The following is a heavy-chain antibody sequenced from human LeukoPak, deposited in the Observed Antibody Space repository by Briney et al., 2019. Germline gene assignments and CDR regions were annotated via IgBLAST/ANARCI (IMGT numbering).Heavy chain of an antibody. D-gene: IGHD2-21*01. CDR3: ARVGNGDGLDY. CDR1: GFTFDDYA. V-gene: IGHV3-9*01. J-gene: IGHJ4*02. CDR2: ISWNSGSI. Sequence: GGSLRLSCAASGFTFDDYAMHWVRQAPGKGLEWVSGISWNSGSIGYADSVKGRFTISRDNAKNSLYLQMNSLRAEETAVYYCARVGNGDGLDYWGQGTLVTVSS.